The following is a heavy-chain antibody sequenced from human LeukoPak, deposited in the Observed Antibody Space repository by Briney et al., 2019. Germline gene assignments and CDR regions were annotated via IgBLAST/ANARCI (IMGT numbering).Heavy chain of an antibody. CDR1: GFTFSSYG. CDR3: ARAVGGGYNGFDY. CDR2: IWYDGSNK. V-gene: IGHV3-33*01. Sequence: GGSLRLSCAASGFTFSSYGMHWVRQAPGKGLEWVAVIWYDGSNKYYADSVKGRFTISRDNSKNTLYLQMNSLRAEDTAVYYCARAVGGGYNGFDYLGQGTLVTVSS. D-gene: IGHD5-24*01. J-gene: IGHJ4*02.